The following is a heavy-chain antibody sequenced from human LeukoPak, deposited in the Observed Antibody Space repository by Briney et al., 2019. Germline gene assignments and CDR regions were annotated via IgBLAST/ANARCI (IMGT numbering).Heavy chain of an antibody. J-gene: IGHJ6*03. Sequence: GGSLRLYCAASGFTFSDYWMHWVRQAPGKGLVWVSRISSDGTRVTYADSVKGRFTISRDNAKTSLYLQINSLRAEDTAVYYCARDPYSGGYGDYYYYYMDVWGKGTTVTISS. CDR2: ISSDGTRV. V-gene: IGHV3-74*01. D-gene: IGHD1-26*01. CDR1: GFTFSDYW. CDR3: ARDPYSGGYGDYYYYYMDV.